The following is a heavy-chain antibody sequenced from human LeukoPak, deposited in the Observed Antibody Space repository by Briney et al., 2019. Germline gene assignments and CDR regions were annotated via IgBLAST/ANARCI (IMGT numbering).Heavy chain of an antibody. Sequence: SETLSLTCAVYGGSFSGYYWSWIRQPPGKGLEWIGEINHSGSTNYNPSLKSRVTISVDTSKNQFSLKLSSVTAADTALYYCAKHYMGSSYNHGLDCWGQGTLVTVSS. D-gene: IGHD3-10*01. J-gene: IGHJ4*02. CDR2: INHSGST. CDR3: AKHYMGSSYNHGLDC. CDR1: GGSFSGYY. V-gene: IGHV4-34*01.